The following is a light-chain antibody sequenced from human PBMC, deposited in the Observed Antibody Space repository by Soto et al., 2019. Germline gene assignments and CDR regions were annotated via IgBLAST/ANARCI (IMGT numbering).Light chain of an antibody. CDR3: TSYTSSSTWV. CDR1: TSDVGGYNY. CDR2: EVS. Sequence: QSVLTQPASVSGSPGQSITISCTGTTSDVGGYNYVSWFQQYPGKAPKLKIYEVSNRPSGVSNRFSGSKSGNTASLTISELQAEDEADYYCTSYTSSSTWVFGGGTQLTVL. J-gene: IGLJ3*02. V-gene: IGLV2-14*01.